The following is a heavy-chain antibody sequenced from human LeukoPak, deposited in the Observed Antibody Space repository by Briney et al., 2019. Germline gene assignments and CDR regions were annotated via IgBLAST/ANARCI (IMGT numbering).Heavy chain of an antibody. Sequence: GGSLRLSCAASGFTVTEYAMTWIRQAPGKGLEWVSYISSSGSTIYYADSVKGRFTISRDNAKNSLYLQMNSLRAEDTAVYYCAREKLYVDYWGQGTLVTASS. CDR2: ISSSGSTI. D-gene: IGHD2-8*01. CDR3: AREKLYVDY. CDR1: GFTVTEYA. J-gene: IGHJ4*02. V-gene: IGHV3-11*04.